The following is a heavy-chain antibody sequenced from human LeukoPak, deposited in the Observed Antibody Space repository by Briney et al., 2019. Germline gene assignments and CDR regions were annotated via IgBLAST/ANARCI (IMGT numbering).Heavy chain of an antibody. Sequence: GASVKVSCKTSGYTFTDYYLHWVRQAPGQGPEWLGWINPNSGGTNYAQKFQGRVTMTRDTSISTAYMELSRLRSDDTAVYYCARELDPPSADAFDIWGQGTMVTVSS. J-gene: IGHJ3*02. CDR1: GYTFTDYY. CDR3: ARELDPPSADAFDI. V-gene: IGHV1-2*02. CDR2: INPNSGGT. D-gene: IGHD6-6*01.